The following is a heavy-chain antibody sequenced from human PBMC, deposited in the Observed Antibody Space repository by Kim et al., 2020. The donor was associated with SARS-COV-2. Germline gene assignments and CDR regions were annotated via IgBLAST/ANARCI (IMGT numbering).Heavy chain of an antibody. V-gene: IGHV4-59*11. CDR2: VYYSGST. Sequence: SETLSLTCTVSGGSLSSQYWSWIRQPPGKGLEWIGYVYYSGSTDYNPSLKNRVTISIDTSKNQSSLELKSVTAADTAVYYCARDYYDSRGYWVFDYWGQGVLVTVSS. D-gene: IGHD3-22*01. CDR1: GGSLSSQY. CDR3: ARDYYDSRGYWVFDY. J-gene: IGHJ4*02.